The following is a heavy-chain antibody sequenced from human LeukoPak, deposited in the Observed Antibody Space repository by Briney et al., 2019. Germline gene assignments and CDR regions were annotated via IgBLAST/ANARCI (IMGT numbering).Heavy chain of an antibody. J-gene: IGHJ5*02. D-gene: IGHD1-1*01. CDR2: IYYSGTT. V-gene: IGHV4-39*01. Sequence: SETLSLTCTVSGGSISSDNYYWGWIRQPPGKGLEWIGSIYYSGTTYYNPSLKSRVTISVDTSKNQFSLKLSSVTAADTAVYYCARGRYARNNWFDPWGQGTLVTVSS. CDR1: GGSISSDNYY. CDR3: ARGRYARNNWFDP.